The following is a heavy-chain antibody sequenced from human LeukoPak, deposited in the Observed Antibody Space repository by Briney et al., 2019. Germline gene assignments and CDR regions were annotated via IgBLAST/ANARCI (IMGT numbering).Heavy chain of an antibody. J-gene: IGHJ4*02. V-gene: IGHV3-21*01. D-gene: IGHD4-17*01. CDR2: ISSTSTYM. Sequence: PGGSLRLSCSASGFDLSPYTMNWVRQAPGKGLEWVASISSTSTYMYYGDSLKGRFTISRDNAKNTLYLQLDSLRAEDTATYYCARRVTTFLSWSQGTLVIVSS. CDR3: ARRVTTFLS. CDR1: GFDLSPYT.